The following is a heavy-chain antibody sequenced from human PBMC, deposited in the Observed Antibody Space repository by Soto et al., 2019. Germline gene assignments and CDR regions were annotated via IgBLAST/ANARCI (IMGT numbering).Heavy chain of an antibody. CDR3: ARETKDNWNDGEAGAFDI. CDR2: IIPILGIA. D-gene: IGHD1-20*01. CDR1: GGTFSSYT. V-gene: IGHV1-69*04. J-gene: IGHJ3*02. Sequence: RASVKVSCKASGGTFSSYTISWVRQAPGQGLEWMGRIIPILGIANYAQKFQGRVTITADKSTSTAYMELSSLRSEDTAVYYCARETKDNWNDGEAGAFDIWSQGTMVTVSS.